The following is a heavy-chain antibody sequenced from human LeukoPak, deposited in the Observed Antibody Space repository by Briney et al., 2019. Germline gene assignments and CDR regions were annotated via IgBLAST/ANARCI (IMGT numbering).Heavy chain of an antibody. CDR3: ARNPTYYDILTGYFDY. Sequence: PGGSLRLSCAASGFTFSDYYMSWIRQAPGKGLEWVSYISSSSSYTNYADSVKGRFTISRDNAKNSLYLQMNSLRAEDTAVYYCARNPTYYDILTGYFDYWGQGTLVTVPS. CDR2: ISSSSSYT. V-gene: IGHV3-11*06. CDR1: GFTFSDYY. J-gene: IGHJ4*02. D-gene: IGHD3-9*01.